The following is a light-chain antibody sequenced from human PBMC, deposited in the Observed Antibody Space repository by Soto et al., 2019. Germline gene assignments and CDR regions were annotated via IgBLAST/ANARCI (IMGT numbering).Light chain of an antibody. CDR2: EVS. V-gene: IGLV2-14*03. CDR1: SRDVGGYDY. Sequence: QSALTQPASVSGSPGQSITISCTGTSRDVGGYDYVSWYQQHPGKAPKFIIYEVSNRPSGVSNRFPGSKSGNTASLTISGLQAEDEADYYCSSYTSTSTRVFGGGTKLTVL. CDR3: SSYTSTSTRV. J-gene: IGLJ2*01.